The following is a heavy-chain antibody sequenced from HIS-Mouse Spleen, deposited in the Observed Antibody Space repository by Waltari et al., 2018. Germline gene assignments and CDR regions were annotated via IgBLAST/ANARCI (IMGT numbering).Heavy chain of an antibody. J-gene: IGHJ2*01. D-gene: IGHD6-13*01. V-gene: IGHV4-39*07. CDR1: GGSISSSSYY. CDR2: IHYSGGT. Sequence: QLQLQESGPGLVKPSETLSLTCTVSGGSISSSSYYWGWIRQPPGKGLEGIGSIHYSGGTYYTPALKSRVTISVDTSKNQFSLKLSSVTAADTAVYYCAREIPYSSSWYDWYFDLWGRGTLVTVSS. CDR3: AREIPYSSSWYDWYFDL.